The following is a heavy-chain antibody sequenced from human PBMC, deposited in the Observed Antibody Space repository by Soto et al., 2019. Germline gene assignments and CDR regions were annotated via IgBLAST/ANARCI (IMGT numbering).Heavy chain of an antibody. D-gene: IGHD5-18*01. CDR3: ARADVDTAMVDY. CDR1: GGSISSRSYF. Sequence: PSETLSLTCTVSGGSISSRSYFWGWIRQSPGKGLEWIGNFYSGSTFYNPSLKSRVTISVDTSKNQFSLKLSSVTAADTAVYYCARADVDTAMVDYWGQGNLVTVSS. V-gene: IGHV4-39*07. CDR2: FYSGST. J-gene: IGHJ4*02.